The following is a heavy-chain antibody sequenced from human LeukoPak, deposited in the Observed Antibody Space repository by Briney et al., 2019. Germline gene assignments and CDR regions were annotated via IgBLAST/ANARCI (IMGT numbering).Heavy chain of an antibody. J-gene: IGHJ4*02. Sequence: GGSLRLSCAASGFTVSSSYMSWVRQAPGKGLEWVSVIYSSGDTHYAGSVKGRFTISRDNSVNTLYLQMNSLRTEDTAVYYCARAFVTAAGFFDTWGQGTLVTVSS. D-gene: IGHD6-13*01. CDR2: IYSSGDT. CDR3: ARAFVTAAGFFDT. V-gene: IGHV3-66*02. CDR1: GFTVSSSY.